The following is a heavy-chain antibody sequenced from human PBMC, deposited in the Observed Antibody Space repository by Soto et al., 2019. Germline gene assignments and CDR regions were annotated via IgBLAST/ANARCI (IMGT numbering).Heavy chain of an antibody. J-gene: IGHJ4*02. Sequence: SETLSLTCTVSGGSISFNYWTWIRQAPGKGLEWIGYIYYTGSTKYNNSLQSRVTISLDTSKNQFSLRLTSVTSADTAVYYCARGGSYGDFFDYWGQGAMVTVSS. CDR2: IYYTGST. CDR3: ARGGSYGDFFDY. V-gene: IGHV4-59*01. CDR1: GGSISFNY. D-gene: IGHD4-17*01.